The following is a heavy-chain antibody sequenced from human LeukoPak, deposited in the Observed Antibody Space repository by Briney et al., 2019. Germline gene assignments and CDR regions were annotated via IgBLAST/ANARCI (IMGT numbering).Heavy chain of an antibody. CDR3: ARGPVLVAGTYYFDY. CDR1: GGSISSYY. V-gene: IGHV4-59*01. D-gene: IGHD6-19*01. CDR2: IYYSGST. J-gene: IGHJ4*02. Sequence: PSETLSLTCTVSGGSISSYYWSWIRQPPGKGLEWIGYIYYSGSTNYNPSLKSPVTISVDTSKNQFSLKLSSVTAADTAVYYCARGPVLVAGTYYFDYWGQGTLVTVSS.